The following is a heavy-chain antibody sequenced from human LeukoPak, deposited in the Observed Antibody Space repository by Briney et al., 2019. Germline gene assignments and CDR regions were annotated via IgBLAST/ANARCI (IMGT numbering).Heavy chain of an antibody. Sequence: GGSLRLSCAASGFTFSSYSMNWVRQAPGKGLEWVANIKQDGSEKYYVDSVKGRFTISRDNAKNSLYLQMNSLRAEDTAVYYCARVGPAMVRGVIYYFDYWGQGTLVTVSS. J-gene: IGHJ4*02. CDR2: IKQDGSEK. V-gene: IGHV3-7*01. CDR1: GFTFSSYS. D-gene: IGHD3-10*01. CDR3: ARVGPAMVRGVIYYFDY.